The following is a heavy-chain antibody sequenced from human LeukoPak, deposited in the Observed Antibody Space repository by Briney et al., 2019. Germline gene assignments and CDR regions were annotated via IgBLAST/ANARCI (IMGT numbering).Heavy chain of an antibody. Sequence: GGSLRLSCAVSGFTFSGLWMSWSRQAPGKGLEWVASINSDGSEGYYADVVKGRFTISRDNAKNSLYLQINSLRAEDTAVYYCARSSYSSSSSVWGQGTMVTVSS. CDR2: INSDGSEG. J-gene: IGHJ3*01. CDR1: GFTFSGLW. CDR3: ARSSYSSSSSV. V-gene: IGHV3-7*03. D-gene: IGHD6-6*01.